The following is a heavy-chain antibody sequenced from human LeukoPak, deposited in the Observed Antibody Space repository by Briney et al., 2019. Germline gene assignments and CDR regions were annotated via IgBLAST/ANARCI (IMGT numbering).Heavy chain of an antibody. CDR3: ATPPMPSGSSYYFEN. Sequence: PGGSLRLSCAASGFTFSSYGMHWVRQAPGKGLEWVAIIAYDGSNKYYADSVKGRFTISRDNSKNTVFLQMDSPRTEDTAVYYCATPPMPSGSSYYFENWGQGTLVTVSS. V-gene: IGHV3-30*02. J-gene: IGHJ4*02. CDR1: GFTFSSYG. D-gene: IGHD6-13*01. CDR2: IAYDGSNK.